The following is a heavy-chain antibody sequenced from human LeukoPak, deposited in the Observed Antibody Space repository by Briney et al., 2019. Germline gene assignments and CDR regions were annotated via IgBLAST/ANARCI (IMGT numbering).Heavy chain of an antibody. D-gene: IGHD5-24*01. J-gene: IGHJ3*02. CDR1: GGSISSGSYY. V-gene: IGHV4-61*01. Sequence: SETLSLTCTVSGGSISSGSYYWSWIRQPPGKGLEWIGYIYYSGSTNYNPSLKSRVTISVDTSKNQFSLKLSSVTAADTAVYYCARDFVGDGYIHDAFDIWGQGTMVTVSS. CDR2: IYYSGST. CDR3: ARDFVGDGYIHDAFDI.